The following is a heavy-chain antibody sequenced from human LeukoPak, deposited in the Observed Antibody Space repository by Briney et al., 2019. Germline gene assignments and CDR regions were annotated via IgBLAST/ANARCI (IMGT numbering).Heavy chain of an antibody. V-gene: IGHV4-38-2*02. D-gene: IGHD1-1*01. CDR3: ARGSTTGTTSYFDP. Sequence: SETLSLTCSVSSYSINSNYYWGWIRQSPGKGLEWIGSIYHTGSTYYNPSLKSRVTISLNTSKNYFSLKLNSVTAADTAAYYCARGSTTGTTSYFDPWGQGTLVTVSS. CDR2: IYHTGST. J-gene: IGHJ5*02. CDR1: SYSINSNYY.